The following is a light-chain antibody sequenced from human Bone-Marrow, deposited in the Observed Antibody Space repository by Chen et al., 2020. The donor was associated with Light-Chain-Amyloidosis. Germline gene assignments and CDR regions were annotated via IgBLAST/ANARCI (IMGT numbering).Light chain of an antibody. CDR2: EDD. Sequence: NFMLTQPHSVSESPGKTVIISCTRSSGSIATNYVQWYQQRPGSSPTTVIYEDDQRPSGVPDRFSGSSDRSCNAAPLTMCGLKTEDEADYYCQSDQGSSQGVFGGGTKLTGL. V-gene: IGLV6-57*01. CDR3: QSDQGSSQGV. CDR1: SGSIATNY. J-gene: IGLJ3*02.